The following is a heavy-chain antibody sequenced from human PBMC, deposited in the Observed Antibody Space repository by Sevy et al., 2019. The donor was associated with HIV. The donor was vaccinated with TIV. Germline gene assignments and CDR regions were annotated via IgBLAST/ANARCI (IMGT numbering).Heavy chain of an antibody. CDR3: EKEGGGEGGDH. Sequence: GGSLRLSCAASGFSYSSYGMHWVRQAPGKGLEWVAYIQYDGSNKDYADSVNGRFTISRDKSKNTLELQMNSLRVEYTSLYYWEKEGGGEGGDHWGQGTLVTVSS. D-gene: IGHD2-21*01. V-gene: IGHV3-30*02. J-gene: IGHJ4*02. CDR1: GFSYSSYG. CDR2: IQYDGSNK.